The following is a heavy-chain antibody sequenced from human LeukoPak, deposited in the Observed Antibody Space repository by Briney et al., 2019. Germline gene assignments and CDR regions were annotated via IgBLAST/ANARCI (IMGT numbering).Heavy chain of an antibody. Sequence: GASVKVSCKASGYTFTSYGISWVRQAPGKGLEWMGRVDPEDGETIYAEKFQGRVTITADTSTDTAYMELSSLRSEDTAVYYCATPGTGYCSSTSCLIDYWGQGTLVTVSS. CDR3: ATPGTGYCSSTSCLIDY. CDR1: GYTFTSYG. D-gene: IGHD2-2*01. CDR2: VDPEDGET. V-gene: IGHV1-69-2*01. J-gene: IGHJ4*02.